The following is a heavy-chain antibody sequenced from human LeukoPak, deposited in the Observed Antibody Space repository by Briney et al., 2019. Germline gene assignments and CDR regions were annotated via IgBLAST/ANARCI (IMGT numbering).Heavy chain of an antibody. Sequence: ASVKVSCKASGYTFTSYDINWVRQATGQGLEWMGWMNPNSGNTGYAQKFQGRVTMTRNTSISTAYMELSSLRSEDTAVYYCARADSSGYYYMYYYYGMDVWGQGTLVTVSS. D-gene: IGHD3-22*01. CDR3: ARADSSGYYYMYYYYGMDV. CDR1: GYTFTSYD. V-gene: IGHV1-8*01. J-gene: IGHJ6*02. CDR2: MNPNSGNT.